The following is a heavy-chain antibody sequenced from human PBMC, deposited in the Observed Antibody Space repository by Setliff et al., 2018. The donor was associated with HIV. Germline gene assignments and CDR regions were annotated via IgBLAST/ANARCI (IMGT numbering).Heavy chain of an antibody. V-gene: IGHV4-59*01. CDR3: ARGGLRLGELSLFHDS. CDR2: IYNNENT. J-gene: IGHJ4*02. D-gene: IGHD3-16*02. CDR1: GGSISSYY. Sequence: SETLSLTCTVSGGSISSYYWSWIRQPPGKGLECIGYIYNNENTNYNLSLKSQVTISVDTSKNQFSLKLSSVTAADTAVYYCARGGLRLGELSLFHDSWGQGVLVTVSS.